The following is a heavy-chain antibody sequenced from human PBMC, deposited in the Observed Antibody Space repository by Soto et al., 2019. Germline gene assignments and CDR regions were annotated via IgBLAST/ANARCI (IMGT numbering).Heavy chain of an antibody. V-gene: IGHV4-59*01. CDR1: GGSISSYY. D-gene: IGHD2-8*01. CDR3: ARGVFLRHAFDI. CDR2: FYYSGST. J-gene: IGHJ3*02. Sequence: SETLSLTCTVSGGSISSYYWSWIRQSPGKGLEWIGYFYYSGSTNYNPSLKSRVTISVDTSKNQFSLKLSSVTAADAAVYYCARGVFLRHAFDIWGQGTMVTVSS.